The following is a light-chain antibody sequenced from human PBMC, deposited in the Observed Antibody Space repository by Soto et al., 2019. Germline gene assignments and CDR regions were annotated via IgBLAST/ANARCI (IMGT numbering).Light chain of an antibody. CDR3: QQYHSSPRT. Sequence: ETVLTQSPGTLSLSPGEIATLSCRASQSVGGSFLAWYQQRPGQAPRLLIYHTSYRATGIPDRFSGSGSGTDFTLTISRLEPEDFAVDYCQQYHSSPRTFGQGTKVEIK. CDR2: HTS. CDR1: QSVGGSF. J-gene: IGKJ1*01. V-gene: IGKV3-20*01.